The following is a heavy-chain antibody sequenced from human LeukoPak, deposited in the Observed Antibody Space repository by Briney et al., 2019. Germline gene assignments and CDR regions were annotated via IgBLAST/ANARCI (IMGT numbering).Heavy chain of an antibody. Sequence: GGSLRLSCAASGFTFSNYAMNWVRQAPGKGLEWVSAISGNGGSTYYADSVKGRFTISRDNSKTTLYLQMNSLRAEDTAVYYCAKDPTTVTTFYWFDPWGQGTLVTVSS. J-gene: IGHJ5*02. CDR3: AKDPTTVTTFYWFDP. CDR1: GFTFSNYA. D-gene: IGHD4-17*01. CDR2: ISGNGGST. V-gene: IGHV3-23*01.